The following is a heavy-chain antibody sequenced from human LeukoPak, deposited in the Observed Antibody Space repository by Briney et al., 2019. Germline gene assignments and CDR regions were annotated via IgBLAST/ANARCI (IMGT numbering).Heavy chain of an antibody. J-gene: IGHJ4*02. V-gene: IGHV4-34*01. CDR1: GGSFSGYY. D-gene: IGHD2-2*01. Sequence: SETLSLTCAVYGGSFSGYYWSWIRQPPGKGLEWIGEINHSGSTNYNPSLKSRVTISVDTSKNQFSLKLSSVTAADTAVYYCARHRRGHCSSTSCKYFDYWGQGTLVTVSS. CDR3: ARHRRGHCSSTSCKYFDY. CDR2: INHSGST.